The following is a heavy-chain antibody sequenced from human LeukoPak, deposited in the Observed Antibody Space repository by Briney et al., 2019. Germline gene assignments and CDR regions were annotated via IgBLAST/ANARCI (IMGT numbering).Heavy chain of an antibody. CDR1: GFTFSNYW. V-gene: IGHV3-48*01. Sequence: GGSLRLSCAASGFTFSNYWMSWVRQAPGKGLEWVSYISSSSSIEYYADSVKGRFTISRDNAKNSLYLQMNSLRAEDTAVYYCAREGYYYDSTGYTYYFDYWGQGTLVTVSS. CDR3: AREGYYYDSTGYTYYFDY. CDR2: ISSSSSIE. J-gene: IGHJ4*02. D-gene: IGHD3-22*01.